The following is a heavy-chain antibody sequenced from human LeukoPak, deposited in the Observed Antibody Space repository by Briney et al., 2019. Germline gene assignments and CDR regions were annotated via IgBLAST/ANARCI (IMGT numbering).Heavy chain of an antibody. CDR3: ARGRILEWLLSAYYYYYMDV. Sequence: ASVKVSCKASGYTFTSCDINWVRQATGQGLEWMGWMNPNSGNTGYAQKFQGRVTITRNTSISTAYMELSSLRSEDTAVYYCARGRILEWLLSAYYYYYMDVWGKGTTVTVSS. V-gene: IGHV1-8*03. CDR2: MNPNSGNT. J-gene: IGHJ6*03. D-gene: IGHD3-3*01. CDR1: GYTFTSCD.